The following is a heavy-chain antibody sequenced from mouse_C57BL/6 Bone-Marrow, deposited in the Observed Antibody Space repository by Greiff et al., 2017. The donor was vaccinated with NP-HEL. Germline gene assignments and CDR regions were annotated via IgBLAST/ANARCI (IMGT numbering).Heavy chain of an antibody. J-gene: IGHJ4*01. CDR2: IHPNSGST. CDR3: ARYEGIFRYYYGSSLYYCAMDY. D-gene: IGHD1-1*01. V-gene: IGHV1-64*01. Sequence: QVQLQQPGAELVKPGASVELSCKASGYTFTSYWMHWVKQRPGQGLEWIGMIHPNSGSTNYNEKFKSKATLTVDKSSSTAYMQLSSLTSEDSAVYYCARYEGIFRYYYGSSLYYCAMDYWGQGTSVTVSS. CDR1: GYTFTSYW.